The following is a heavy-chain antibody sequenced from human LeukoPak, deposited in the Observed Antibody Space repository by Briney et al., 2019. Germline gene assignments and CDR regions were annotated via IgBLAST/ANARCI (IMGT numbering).Heavy chain of an antibody. Sequence: GGSLRLSCAASGFTFSSYSMNWVRQAPGKGLEWVSSISSSSSYIYYADSVKGRFTISRDNAKNSLYLQMNSLGAEDTAVYYCARGSGSYSGTDYWGQGTLVTVSS. V-gene: IGHV3-21*01. CDR3: ARGSGSYSGTDY. D-gene: IGHD3-10*01. J-gene: IGHJ4*02. CDR2: ISSSSSYI. CDR1: GFTFSSYS.